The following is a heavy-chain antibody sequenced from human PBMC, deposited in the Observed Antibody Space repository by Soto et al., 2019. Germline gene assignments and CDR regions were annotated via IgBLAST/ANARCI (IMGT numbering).Heavy chain of an antibody. J-gene: IGHJ4*02. CDR1: GFTFSSYA. D-gene: IGHD2-15*01. CDR3: ARDPPIVVVVAATPYFDY. Sequence: QVQLVESGGGVVQPGRSLRLSCAASGFTFSSYAMHWVRQAPGKGLEWVAVISYDGSNKYYADSVKGRFTISRDNSKNTLYLQMNSLRAEDTAVYYCARDPPIVVVVAATPYFDYWGLGTLVTVSS. CDR2: ISYDGSNK. V-gene: IGHV3-30-3*01.